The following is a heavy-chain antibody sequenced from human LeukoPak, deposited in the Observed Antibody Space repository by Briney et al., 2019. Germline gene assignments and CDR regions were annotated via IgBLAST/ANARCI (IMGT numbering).Heavy chain of an antibody. CDR2: IYHSGGT. CDR1: GGSVTTHY. D-gene: IGHD5-18*01. V-gene: IGHV4-4*09. Sequence: SETLSLTCTVSGGSVTTHYWSWIRQPPGKGLEWIGYIYHSGGTNYNPSLKSRVAISVDTSKNQFSLRLTSVTAADTAVYYCARVLWLMDYYYYMDVWGKGTTVTVSS. CDR3: ARVLWLMDYYYYMDV. J-gene: IGHJ6*03.